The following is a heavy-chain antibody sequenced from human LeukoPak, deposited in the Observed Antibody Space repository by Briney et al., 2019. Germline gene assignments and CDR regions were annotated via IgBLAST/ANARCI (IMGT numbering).Heavy chain of an antibody. CDR2: INHSGST. J-gene: IGHJ5*02. V-gene: IGHV4-34*01. CDR1: GGSFSGYY. Sequence: PSETLSLTCAVYGGSFSGYYWSWIRQPPGKGLEWIGEINHSGSTNYNPSLKSRVTISVDTSKNQFSLKLSSVTAADTAVYYCARGRSFPYNWFDPWGQGTLVTVSS. CDR3: ARGRSFPYNWFDP.